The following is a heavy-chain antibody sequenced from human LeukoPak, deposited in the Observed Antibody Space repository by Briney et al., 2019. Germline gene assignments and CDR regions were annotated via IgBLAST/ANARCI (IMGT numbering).Heavy chain of an antibody. J-gene: IGHJ4*02. CDR3: ARDMSSSFNPFFFDY. Sequence: SQTISLTCAISGDSVSSNTAAWNWIRQSPSRGLAWLGRTYYRSKWYNDYTVYVKSRITINPKPPKNQFYLQLNSVTPSDTAVYYCARDMSSSFNPFFFDYWGPGTLVTVSS. CDR2: TYYRSKWYN. D-gene: IGHD6-13*01. CDR1: GDSVSSNTAA. V-gene: IGHV6-1*01.